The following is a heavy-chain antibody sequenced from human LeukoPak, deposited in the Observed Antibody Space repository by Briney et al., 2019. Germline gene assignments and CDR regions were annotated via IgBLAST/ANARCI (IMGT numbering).Heavy chain of an antibody. CDR3: AKGSYYDILTGYYEFDY. Sequence: PGRSLRLSCAASGFTFDDYAMHWVRQAPGKGLEWVSGLSWNSGSIGYAASVKGRVTISRDNAKNSLYLQMNSLRAEDTALYYCAKGSYYDILTGYYEFDYWGQGTLVTVSS. J-gene: IGHJ4*02. D-gene: IGHD3-9*01. CDR2: LSWNSGSI. V-gene: IGHV3-9*01. CDR1: GFTFDDYA.